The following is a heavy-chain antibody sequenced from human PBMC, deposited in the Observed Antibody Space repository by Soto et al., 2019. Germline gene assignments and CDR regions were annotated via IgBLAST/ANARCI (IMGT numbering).Heavy chain of an antibody. CDR1: GGSFSGYY. CDR2: INHSGST. J-gene: IGHJ6*02. V-gene: IGHV4-34*01. D-gene: IGHD2-2*01. Sequence: QVQLQQWGAGLLKPSETLSLTCAVYGGSFSGYYWSWIRQPPGKGLEWIGEINHSGSTNYNPSLKSRVPISVDTSKNQFSLKLSSVTAADTAVYYCGRGVYCSSTSCYWGMDVWGQGTTVTVSS. CDR3: GRGVYCSSTSCYWGMDV.